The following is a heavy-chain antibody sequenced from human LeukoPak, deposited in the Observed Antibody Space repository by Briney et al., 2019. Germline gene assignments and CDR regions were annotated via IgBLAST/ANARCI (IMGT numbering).Heavy chain of an antibody. CDR2: IRYDGSNK. J-gene: IGHJ6*03. V-gene: IGHV3-30*02. D-gene: IGHD2-2*01. Sequence: GGSLRLSCAASGFTFSSYGMHWVRQAPGKGLEWVAFIRYDGSNKYYADSVKGRFTISRDNSKNTLYLQMNSLRAEDTALYHCARLGYCSSTSCLASYYYYMDVWGKGTTVTVSS. CDR3: ARLGYCSSTSCLASYYYYMDV. CDR1: GFTFSSYG.